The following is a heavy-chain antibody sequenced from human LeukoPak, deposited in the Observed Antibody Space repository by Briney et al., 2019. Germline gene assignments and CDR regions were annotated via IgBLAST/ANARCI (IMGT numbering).Heavy chain of an antibody. D-gene: IGHD1-26*01. CDR3: ARDGALGSRRFNFVQ. Sequence: PGGALRLSCSASGFTFSSYGMHLVRQAPGKGLESVAVISYDGSNKYYADSLKGRFTISRDDSKNTLYLQMDSLRAEDTAVYYCARDGALGSRRFNFVQWGQGTLVTVSS. CDR1: GFTFSSYG. J-gene: IGHJ4*02. CDR2: ISYDGSNK. V-gene: IGHV3-30*03.